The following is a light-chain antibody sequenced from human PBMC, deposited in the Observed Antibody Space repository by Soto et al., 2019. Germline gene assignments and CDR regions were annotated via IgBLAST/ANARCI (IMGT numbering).Light chain of an antibody. J-gene: IGLJ1*01. CDR2: DVS. CDR1: SSDIGGYKY. CDR3: CSYTGGSTYV. Sequence: QSALTQPASVSGSPGQSITISCTGTSSDIGGYKYVSWYQQHPGKAPKLMIYDVSNRPSGVSNRFSGSKSGNTAALTSSGLQGEDDAEYYCCSYTGGSTYVFGTGTKLTVL. V-gene: IGLV2-14*01.